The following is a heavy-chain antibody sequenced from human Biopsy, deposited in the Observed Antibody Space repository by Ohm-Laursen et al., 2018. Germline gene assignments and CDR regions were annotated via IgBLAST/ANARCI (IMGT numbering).Heavy chain of an antibody. CDR2: INPNSGNA. D-gene: IGHD3-9*01. CDR1: GYTFAGYY. Sequence: SVKVSCKASGYTFAGYYLHWVRQAPGHGLEWMGWINPNSGNANYAQSFQGRLTVTRDTSISTAYMELTSLTFDDTAIYYCARVPAYPSIDGFYGLDLWGQGTTVIVSS. V-gene: IGHV1-2*02. J-gene: IGHJ6*02. CDR3: ARVPAYPSIDGFYGLDL.